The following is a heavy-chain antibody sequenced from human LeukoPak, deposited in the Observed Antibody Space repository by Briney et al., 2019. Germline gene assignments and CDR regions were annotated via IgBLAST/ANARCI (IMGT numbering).Heavy chain of an antibody. D-gene: IGHD1-14*01. V-gene: IGHV4-31*03. Sequence: SETLSLTCPVSGGSISSGGYYWSWIRQHPGKGLEWIGYIYYSGSTYYNPSLKSRVTISVDTSKNQFSLKLSSVTAADTAVYYCARGTTLTYIGGLEYFDYWGQGTLVTVSS. CDR2: IYYSGST. CDR3: ARGTTLTYIGGLEYFDY. CDR1: GGSISSGGYY. J-gene: IGHJ4*02.